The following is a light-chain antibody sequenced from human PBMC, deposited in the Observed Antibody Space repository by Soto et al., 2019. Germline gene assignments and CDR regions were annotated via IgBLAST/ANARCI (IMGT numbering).Light chain of an antibody. CDR2: GAS. CDR1: QSVSSNN. V-gene: IGKV3-20*01. Sequence: EIVLTQSPGTLSLSPGERATLSCRASQSVSSNNLAWYQQRPGQAPRVVIYGASTSATGIPERFSGSGSGTDFTLTISRLEPEDFAVYYCQQYGRSKFTFGIGTKVDIK. CDR3: QQYGRSKFT. J-gene: IGKJ3*01.